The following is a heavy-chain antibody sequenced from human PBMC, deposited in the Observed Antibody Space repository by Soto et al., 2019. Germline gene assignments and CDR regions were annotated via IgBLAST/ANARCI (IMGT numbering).Heavy chain of an antibody. J-gene: IGHJ6*03. CDR3: AKDYYDILTGYPYYYYMDV. D-gene: IGHD3-9*01. CDR1: GFTFSSYG. Sequence: VQLVQSGGGLVQPGGSLRLSCAASGFTFSSYGMNWVRQAPGKGLEWVSYISSSSSTIYYADSVKGRFTISRDNAKNSLYLQMNSLRADDTAVYYCAKDYYDILTGYPYYYYMDVWGKGTTVTVSS. CDR2: ISSSSSTI. V-gene: IGHV3-48*01.